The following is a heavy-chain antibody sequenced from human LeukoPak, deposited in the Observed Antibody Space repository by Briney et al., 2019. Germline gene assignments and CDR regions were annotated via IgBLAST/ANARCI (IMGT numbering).Heavy chain of an antibody. CDR3: ARGLQAYYYYYYMDV. V-gene: IGHV3-21*01. Sequence: GGSLRLSCAASGFTFSSYSMNWVRQAPGKGLEWVSSISSSSSYIYYADSVKGRFTISRDNAKNSLYLQMNSLRAEDTAVYYCARGLQAYYYYYYMDVWGKGTTVTVSS. J-gene: IGHJ6*03. CDR2: ISSSSSYI. CDR1: GFTFSSYS. D-gene: IGHD3-16*01.